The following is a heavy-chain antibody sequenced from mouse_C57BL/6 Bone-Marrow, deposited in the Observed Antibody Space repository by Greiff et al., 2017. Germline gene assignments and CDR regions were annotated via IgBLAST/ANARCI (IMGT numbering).Heavy chain of an antibody. CDR1: GYTFTSYT. J-gene: IGHJ4*01. V-gene: IGHV1-4*01. D-gene: IGHD1-1*01. Sequence: VQLQQSGAELARPGASVKMSCKASGYTFTSYTMHWVKQRPGQGLEWIGYINPSSGYTKYNQKFKDKATLTAAKSSSTAYMQLSSLTSEDSAVYYCARAGSSYYAMDYWGQGTSVTVSS. CDR3: ARAGSSYYAMDY. CDR2: INPSSGYT.